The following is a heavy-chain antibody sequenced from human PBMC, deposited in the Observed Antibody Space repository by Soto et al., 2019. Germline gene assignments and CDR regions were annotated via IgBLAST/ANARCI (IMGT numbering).Heavy chain of an antibody. J-gene: IGHJ3*02. Sequence: SETLSLTCTVSGGSISSYYWSWIRQPPGKGLEWIGYIYYSGSTNYNPSLKSRVTISVDTSKNQFSLKLSSVTAADTAVYYCARYSGYEQLNDAFDIWGQGTMVTVSS. CDR3: ARYSGYEQLNDAFDI. D-gene: IGHD5-12*01. CDR2: IYYSGST. V-gene: IGHV4-59*08. CDR1: GGSISSYY.